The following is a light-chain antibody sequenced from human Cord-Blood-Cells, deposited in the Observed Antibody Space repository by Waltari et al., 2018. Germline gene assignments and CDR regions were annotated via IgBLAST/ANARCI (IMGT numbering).Light chain of an antibody. CDR2: AGS. J-gene: IGLJ1*01. Sequence: QSALTQPASVSGSPGQSITISCTGTSRDVGSYNLVSCYQQHPGKAPKLMIYAGSKRPSGVSNRFSGSKSGNTASLTISGLQAEDEAYYYCCSYAGSDYVFGTGTKVTVL. CDR1: SRDVGSYNL. V-gene: IGLV2-23*01. CDR3: CSYAGSDYV.